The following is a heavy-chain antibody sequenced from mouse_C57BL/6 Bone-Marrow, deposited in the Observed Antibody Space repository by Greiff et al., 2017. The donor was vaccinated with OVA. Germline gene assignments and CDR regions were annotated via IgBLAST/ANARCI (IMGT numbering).Heavy chain of an antibody. CDR3: ARRNYDGYFAWFAY. D-gene: IGHD2-3*01. Sequence: VQLQQSGAELARPGASVKLSCKASGYTFTSYGISWVKQRTGQGLEWIGEIYPRSGNTYYNEKFKGKATLTADKSSSTAYMELRSLTSEDSAVYFGARRNYDGYFAWFAYWGQGTLVTVSA. J-gene: IGHJ3*01. CDR2: IYPRSGNT. CDR1: GYTFTSYG. V-gene: IGHV1-81*01.